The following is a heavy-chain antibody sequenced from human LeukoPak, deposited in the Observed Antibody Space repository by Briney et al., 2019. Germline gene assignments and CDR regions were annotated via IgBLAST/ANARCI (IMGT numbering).Heavy chain of an antibody. J-gene: IGHJ4*02. CDR3: ARDRIPYCNAGFCSYFDY. CDR2: INPKSGDT. Sequence: ASVKVSCKASGYTFTGYYIHWMRQAPGQGLEWMGWINPKSGDTNYAQKFQGRVTMTRDTSINTAHMELTRLRSDDTAVYYCARDRIPYCNAGFCSYFDYWGQGTLVTVSS. CDR1: GYTFTGYY. D-gene: IGHD2-15*01. V-gene: IGHV1-2*02.